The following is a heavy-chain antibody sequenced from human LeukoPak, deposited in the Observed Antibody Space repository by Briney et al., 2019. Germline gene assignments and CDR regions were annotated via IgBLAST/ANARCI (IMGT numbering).Heavy chain of an antibody. CDR2: IYYSGST. D-gene: IGHD6-19*01. V-gene: IGHV4-39*07. CDR1: GGSISSSSYY. J-gene: IGHJ5*02. Sequence: SETLSLTCAVSGGSISSSSYYWGWIRQPPGKGLEWIGSIYYSGSTYYNPSLKSRVTISVDTSKNQFSLKLSSVTAADTAVYYRARDRQSAVAGYNWFDPWGQGTLVTVSS. CDR3: ARDRQSAVAGYNWFDP.